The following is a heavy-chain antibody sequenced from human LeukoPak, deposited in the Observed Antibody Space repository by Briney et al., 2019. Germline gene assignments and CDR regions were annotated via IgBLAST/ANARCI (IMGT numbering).Heavy chain of an antibody. Sequence: SETLSLTCAVYGESFSGYYWSWIRQPPGKGLEWIGEINHSGSTNYNPSLKSRVTISVDTSKNQFSLKLSSVTAADTAVYYCARGPRPRIVVVPAAMRGGGRYYYGMDVWGKGTTVTVSS. CDR1: GESFSGYY. V-gene: IGHV4-34*01. D-gene: IGHD2-2*01. CDR3: ARGPRPRIVVVPAAMRGGGRYYYGMDV. CDR2: INHSGST. J-gene: IGHJ6*04.